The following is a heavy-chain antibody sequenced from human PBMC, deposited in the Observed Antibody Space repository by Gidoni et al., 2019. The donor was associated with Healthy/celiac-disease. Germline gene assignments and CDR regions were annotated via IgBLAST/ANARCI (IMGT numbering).Heavy chain of an antibody. D-gene: IGHD6-13*01. Sequence: QVQLQQWGAGLLKPSETLSLTCAVYGGSVSGYSWSWIRQHPGKGLEWIGEINHSGRTNYHPSLKSRVTISVDTSKNQFSLKLSSVTAADTAVYYCARFPRYRVSYSSSWFKYYFDYWGQGTLVTVSS. CDR1: GGSVSGYS. CDR2: INHSGRT. J-gene: IGHJ4*02. V-gene: IGHV4-34*01. CDR3: ARFPRYRVSYSSSWFKYYFDY.